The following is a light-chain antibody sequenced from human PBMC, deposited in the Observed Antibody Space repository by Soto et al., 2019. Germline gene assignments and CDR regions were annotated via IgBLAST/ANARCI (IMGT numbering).Light chain of an antibody. J-gene: IGLJ2*01. CDR2: EVS. Sequence: QSALTQPASVSGSPGQSITISCTGTSNDVGGYNYVSWYQQHPDKAPKLMIYEVSNRPSGVSDRFSGSKSGNTASLTISGLQAEDEGDYFCSSFTRTTTLVFGGGTKLTVL. V-gene: IGLV2-14*01. CDR3: SSFTRTTTLV. CDR1: SNDVGGYNY.